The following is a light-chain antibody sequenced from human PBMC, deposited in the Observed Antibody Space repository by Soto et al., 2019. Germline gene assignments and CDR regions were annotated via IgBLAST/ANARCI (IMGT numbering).Light chain of an antibody. Sequence: DIQMTQSPSSLSASVGDRVTITCRASQAISNNLAWYQQTPGKVPKLLIYAASTLQSGVPSRFSGSGSGTDFTLTISSLQPEDVATYYCQRYNSVPITFGPGTRLEMK. V-gene: IGKV1-27*01. CDR2: AAS. CDR1: QAISNN. J-gene: IGKJ5*01. CDR3: QRYNSVPIT.